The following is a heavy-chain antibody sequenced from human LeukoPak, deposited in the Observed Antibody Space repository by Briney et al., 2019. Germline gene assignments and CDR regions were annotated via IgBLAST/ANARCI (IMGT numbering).Heavy chain of an antibody. CDR1: GYTFTGYY. V-gene: IGHV1-2*02. CDR3: ARVRPDSSGYYYVNWFDP. D-gene: IGHD3-22*01. CDR2: IYPNNGDT. J-gene: IGHJ5*02. Sequence: GASVKVSCKASGYTFTGYYIHWVRQAPGQGLEWMGWIYPNNGDTNYAQKFQGRVTMTRDTSISTAYMELSSLRSDDTAVYYCARVRPDSSGYYYVNWFDPWGQGTLVTVSS.